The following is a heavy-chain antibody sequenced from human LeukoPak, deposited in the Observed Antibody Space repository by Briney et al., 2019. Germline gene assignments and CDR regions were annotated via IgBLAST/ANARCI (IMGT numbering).Heavy chain of an antibody. J-gene: IGHJ3*02. D-gene: IGHD1-1*01. CDR3: ARGYTGYAFDI. Sequence: GRSLRLSCAASGFPFSSYDMHWVRQATGKGLEWVSAIGTAGDTYYPGSVKDRFTISRENAKNSLYLQMNSLRAGDTAVYYCARGYTGYAFDIWGQGTMVTVSS. CDR1: GFPFSSYD. CDR2: IGTAGDT. V-gene: IGHV3-13*01.